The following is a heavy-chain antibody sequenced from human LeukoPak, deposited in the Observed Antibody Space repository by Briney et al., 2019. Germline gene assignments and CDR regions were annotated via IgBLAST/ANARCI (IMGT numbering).Heavy chain of an antibody. CDR3: ARDQGSGWHRSEYDY. J-gene: IGHJ4*02. CDR2: ISSSGTTI. V-gene: IGHV3-48*03. CDR1: GFTFSSYE. D-gene: IGHD6-19*01. Sequence: GGSLRLSCAASGFTFSSYEVNWVRQAPGKGLEWVSYISSSGTTIYYADSLKGRFTISRDNAKNSLYLQMNSLRAEDTAVYYCARDQGSGWHRSEYDYWGQGTLVTVSS.